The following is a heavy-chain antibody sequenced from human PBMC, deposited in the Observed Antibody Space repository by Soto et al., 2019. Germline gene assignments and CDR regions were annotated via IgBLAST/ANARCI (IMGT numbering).Heavy chain of an antibody. V-gene: IGHV3-20*04. CDR1: GFNFEEYG. Sequence: EVHLVESGGRVVRPGESLRLSCAASGFNFEEYGMTWVRQAPGKGLEWVAGSNWDGDDTGYADSVQGRFTISRDNAKKFLYLQMNILRVDDTSFYYCARGDIAVSASSDYWGQGTLFTVSS. D-gene: IGHD6-19*01. CDR2: SNWDGDDT. J-gene: IGHJ4*02. CDR3: ARGDIAVSASSDY.